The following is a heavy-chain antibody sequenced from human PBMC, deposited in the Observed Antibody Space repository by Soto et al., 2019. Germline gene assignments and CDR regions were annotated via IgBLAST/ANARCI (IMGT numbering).Heavy chain of an antibody. V-gene: IGHV1-69*01. CDR3: ARPPVTPPPRYYYYGMDV. CDR1: GGTFSSYA. D-gene: IGHD4-4*01. Sequence: QVQLVQSGAEVKKPGSSVKVSCKASGGTFSSYAISWVRQAPGQGLEWMGGIIPIFGTANYAQKFQGRVTITADESTSTAYMELSSLRSEDTAVYYCARPPVTPPPRYYYYGMDVWGQGTTVTVSS. CDR2: IIPIFGTA. J-gene: IGHJ6*02.